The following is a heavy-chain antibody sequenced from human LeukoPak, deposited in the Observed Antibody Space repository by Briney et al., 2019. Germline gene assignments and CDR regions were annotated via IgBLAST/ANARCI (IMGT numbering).Heavy chain of an antibody. J-gene: IGHJ4*02. CDR3: ARQTYCGGDCYSGVFDY. CDR1: GYSFTSYW. Sequence: GESLKISCKGSGYSFTSYWIGWVRQMPGKGLEWMGLIYPGGSDTRYSLSFQGQVTISADKSISTAYLQWSSLKASDTAMYYCARQTYCGGDCYSGVFDYWGQGTLVTVSS. CDR2: IYPGGSDT. V-gene: IGHV5-51*01. D-gene: IGHD2-21*01.